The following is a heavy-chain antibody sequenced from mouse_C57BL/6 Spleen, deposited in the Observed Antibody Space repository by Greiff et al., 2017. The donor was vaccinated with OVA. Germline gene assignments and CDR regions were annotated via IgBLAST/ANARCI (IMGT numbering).Heavy chain of an antibody. V-gene: IGHV5-4*01. J-gene: IGHJ2*01. Sequence: DVQLVESGGGLVKPGGSLKLSCAASGFTFSSYAMSWVRQTPEKRLEWVATISDGGSYTYYPDNVKGRFTISRDNAKNNLYLQMSHLKSEDTAMYYCARDSNYVLDYWGQGTTLTVSS. CDR1: GFTFSSYA. D-gene: IGHD2-5*01. CDR2: ISDGGSYT. CDR3: ARDSNYVLDY.